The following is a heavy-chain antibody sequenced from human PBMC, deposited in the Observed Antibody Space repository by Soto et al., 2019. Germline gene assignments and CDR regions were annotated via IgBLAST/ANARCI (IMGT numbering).Heavy chain of an antibody. Sequence: EVQLVESGGGLVQPGGSLRLSCAASGFTFSSYWMSWVRQAPGKGLEWVANIKQDGSEKYYVDSVKGRFTISRDNAKNSLYLQMNSLRAEGTAVYYCARDRYSYYDFWSGSLPYYYYGMDVWGQGTTVTVSS. CDR3: ARDRYSYYDFWSGSLPYYYYGMDV. J-gene: IGHJ6*02. V-gene: IGHV3-7*01. CDR2: IKQDGSEK. D-gene: IGHD3-3*01. CDR1: GFTFSSYW.